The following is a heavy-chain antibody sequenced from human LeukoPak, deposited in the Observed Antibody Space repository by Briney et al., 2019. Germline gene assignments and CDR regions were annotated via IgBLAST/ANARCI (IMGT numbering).Heavy chain of an antibody. J-gene: IGHJ3*02. CDR3: AKDRSVVPDAFDI. CDR2: IKQDGSEK. Sequence: GGSLRLSCAASGFTFSSYWMSWVRQAPGKGLEWVANIKQDGSEKYYVDSVKGRFTISRDNAKNSLYLQMNSLRAEDTALYYCAKDRSVVPDAFDIWGQGTMVTVSS. D-gene: IGHD2-21*01. V-gene: IGHV3-7*03. CDR1: GFTFSSYW.